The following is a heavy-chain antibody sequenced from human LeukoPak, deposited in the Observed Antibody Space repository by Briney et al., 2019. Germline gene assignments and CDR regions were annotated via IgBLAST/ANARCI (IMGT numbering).Heavy chain of an antibody. CDR1: GFTFSSYE. CDR3: ARDVLYYYDSSGYGGDY. CDR2: ISSSGNTI. Sequence: PGGSLKLSCAASGFTFSSYEMNWVRQAPGKGLEWVSYISSSGNTIYYADSVKGRFTISRDNAKNSLYLQMNSLRAEDTAVYYCARDVLYYYDSSGYGGDYWGQGTLVTVSS. J-gene: IGHJ4*02. V-gene: IGHV3-48*03. D-gene: IGHD3-22*01.